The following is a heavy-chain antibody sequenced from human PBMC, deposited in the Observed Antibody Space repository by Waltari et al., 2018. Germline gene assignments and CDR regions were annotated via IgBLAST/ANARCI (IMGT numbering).Heavy chain of an antibody. J-gene: IGHJ2*01. Sequence: QVQLQESGPGLVKPSETLSLTCTVSGGSIGSHYWSWIRQPPGKGLEWIGYVYYLGSSNYNPSLKSRVTFSLDTSKNQFSLTLNSVTAADTAIYYCARGGNSLYWYFDLWGRGTQVTVSS. CDR2: VYYLGSS. D-gene: IGHD3-16*01. V-gene: IGHV4-59*11. CDR3: ARGGNSLYWYFDL. CDR1: GGSIGSHY.